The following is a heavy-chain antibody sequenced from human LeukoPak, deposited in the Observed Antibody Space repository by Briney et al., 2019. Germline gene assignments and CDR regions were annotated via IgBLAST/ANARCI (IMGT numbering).Heavy chain of an antibody. Sequence: ASVKVSCKASGYAFTSYDINWVRQATGQGLEWMGWMNPNSGNTGYAQKFQGRVTITRNTSISTAYMELSGLRSEDTAVYYCARAGGPAVTTYYFDYWGQGTLVTVSS. V-gene: IGHV1-8*03. J-gene: IGHJ4*02. CDR2: MNPNSGNT. CDR1: GYAFTSYD. D-gene: IGHD4-17*01. CDR3: ARAGGPAVTTYYFDY.